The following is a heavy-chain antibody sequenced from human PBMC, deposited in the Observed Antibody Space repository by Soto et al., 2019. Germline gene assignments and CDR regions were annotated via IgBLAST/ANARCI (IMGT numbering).Heavy chain of an antibody. V-gene: IGHV1-18*01. CDR2: ISAYNGFT. J-gene: IGHJ4*02. D-gene: IGHD3-3*01. Sequence: QVQLVHSGAEVTKPGASVRVSCKASGYMFTQYGVTWVRQAPGQGLEWMGWISAYNGFTSYSQKFQGRVTMTTETPTDKAYMELRSLRSDDKVVYYCARGGTYYDVSRTFSDFGLGGDAHWGQGTLVTVAS. CDR3: ARGGTYYDVSRTFSDFGLGGDAH. CDR1: GYMFTQYG.